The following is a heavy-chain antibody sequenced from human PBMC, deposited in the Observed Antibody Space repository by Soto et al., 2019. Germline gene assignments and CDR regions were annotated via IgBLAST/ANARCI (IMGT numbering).Heavy chain of an antibody. CDR1: GGTFSSYA. CDR2: IIPIFGTA. V-gene: IGHV1-69*13. J-gene: IGHJ6*02. Sequence: SVKVSCKASGGTFSSYAISWVRQAPGQGLEWMGGIIPIFGTANYAQKFQGRVTITADESTSTAYMELSSLRSEDTAVYYCARDSSGWDHSYYYYYGMDGWGQGTTVTVSS. D-gene: IGHD6-19*01. CDR3: ARDSSGWDHSYYYYYGMDG.